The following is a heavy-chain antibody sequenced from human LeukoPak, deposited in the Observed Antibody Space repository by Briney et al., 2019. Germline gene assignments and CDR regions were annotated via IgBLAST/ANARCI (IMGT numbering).Heavy chain of an antibody. CDR1: GFTFTSYW. Sequence: GGSLRLSCAASGFTFTSYWMHWVRQAPGKGLVGVSRIKSDGSRTSYADSVKGRFTISRDNAKNTLYMQVNSLRAEDTAVYYCARESSVGAHKAFDYWGQGTLVTVSS. D-gene: IGHD1-26*01. CDR2: IKSDGSRT. CDR3: ARESSVGAHKAFDY. J-gene: IGHJ4*02. V-gene: IGHV3-74*01.